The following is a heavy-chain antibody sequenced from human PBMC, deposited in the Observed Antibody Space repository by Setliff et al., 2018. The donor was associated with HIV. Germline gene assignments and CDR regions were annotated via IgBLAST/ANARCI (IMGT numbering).Heavy chain of an antibody. J-gene: IGHJ4*02. V-gene: IGHV3-48*03. CDR2: ISSGSVNI. CDR3: AKDTQTGYYDY. CDR1: GFMFNIYE. D-gene: IGHD3-10*01. Sequence: GGSLRLSCAASGFMFNIYEMNWVRQAPGKGLEWVSYISSGSVNIFYADSVKGRFTISRDNANNLLFLQMNNLRDEDTAVYYCAKDTQTGYYDYWGQGTLVTVSS.